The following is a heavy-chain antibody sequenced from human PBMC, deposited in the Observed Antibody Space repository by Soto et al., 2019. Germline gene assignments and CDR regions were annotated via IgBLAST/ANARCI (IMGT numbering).Heavy chain of an antibody. J-gene: IGHJ4*02. D-gene: IGHD4-17*01. CDR1: GGTFSSYT. CDR2: IIPILGIA. V-gene: IGHV1-69*08. CDR3: ARDPYADYGGPFDY. Sequence: QVQLVQSGAEVQKPGSSVEVSCKASGGTFSSYTISWVRQAPGQGLEWMGRIIPILGIANYAQKFQGRVTITADKAQSTAYMELSSLRAEDTAVYYCARDPYADYGGPFDYWGQGTLVTVSS.